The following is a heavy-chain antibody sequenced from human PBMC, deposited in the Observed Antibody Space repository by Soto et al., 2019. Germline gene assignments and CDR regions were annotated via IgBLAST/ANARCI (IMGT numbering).Heavy chain of an antibody. CDR1: GGTFSSYA. J-gene: IGHJ4*02. CDR3: APEGSSSDPGFDY. D-gene: IGHD6-6*01. Sequence: ASVKVSCKASGGTFSSYAISWVRQAPGQGLEWMGGIIPIFGTANYAQKFQGRVTITADESTSTAYMELSSLRSEDTAVYYCAPEGSSSDPGFDYWGQGTLVTVSS. CDR2: IIPIFGTA. V-gene: IGHV1-69*13.